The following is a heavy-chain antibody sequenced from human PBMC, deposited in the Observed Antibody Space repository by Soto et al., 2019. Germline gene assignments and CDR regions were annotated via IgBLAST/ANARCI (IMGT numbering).Heavy chain of an antibody. D-gene: IGHD2-2*01. CDR3: ALRYCSSTTCPPLNPYFYMDV. V-gene: IGHV3-23*01. CDR2: ISGSGGTT. Sequence: GGSLRLSCAGSGFTFSNYAMTWVRQAPGKGLEWVSGISGSGGTTFHAGSVKGRFTISRDNSKNTLYLQMNSLRAEDTAVYYCALRYCSSTTCPPLNPYFYMDVWGKGTTVTVSS. J-gene: IGHJ6*03. CDR1: GFTFSNYA.